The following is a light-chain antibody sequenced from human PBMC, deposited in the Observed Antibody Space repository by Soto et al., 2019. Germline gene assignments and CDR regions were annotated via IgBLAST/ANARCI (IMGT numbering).Light chain of an antibody. CDR2: ESS. Sequence: DIQMTQSPSSLSASVGDRVTITRQASQDISNYLNWCQQKPGKAPKVYIFESSNLEAGVPSKFSGRGSGTDFTLTIASLQPEDFSTYYCQQSDSTPYTFGQGTKVEI. V-gene: IGKV1-33*01. CDR3: QQSDSTPYT. CDR1: QDISNY. J-gene: IGKJ2*01.